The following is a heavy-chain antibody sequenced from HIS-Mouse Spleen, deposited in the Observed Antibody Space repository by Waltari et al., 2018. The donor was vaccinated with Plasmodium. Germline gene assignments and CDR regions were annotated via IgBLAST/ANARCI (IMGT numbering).Heavy chain of an antibody. Sequence: QAPGKGLEWVAVISYDGSNKYYADSVKGRFTISRDNSKNTLYLQMNSLRAEDTAVYYCAKAQGVINFDYWGQGTLVTVSS. CDR2: ISYDGSNK. D-gene: IGHD3-16*01. CDR3: AKAQGVINFDY. V-gene: IGHV3-30*18. J-gene: IGHJ4*02.